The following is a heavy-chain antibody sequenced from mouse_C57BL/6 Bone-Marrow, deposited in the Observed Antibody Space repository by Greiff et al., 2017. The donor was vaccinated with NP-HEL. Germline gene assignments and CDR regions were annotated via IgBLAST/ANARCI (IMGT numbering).Heavy chain of an antibody. CDR1: GYSITSGYY. Sequence: DVQLVESGPGLVKPSQSLSLTCSVTGYSITSGYYWNWIRQFPGNKLEWMGYISYDGSNNYNPSLKNRISITRDTSKNQFFLKLNSVTTEDTATYYCARANYSKVYFDYWGQGTTLTVSS. D-gene: IGHD2-5*01. CDR3: ARANYSKVYFDY. CDR2: ISYDGSN. J-gene: IGHJ2*01. V-gene: IGHV3-6*01.